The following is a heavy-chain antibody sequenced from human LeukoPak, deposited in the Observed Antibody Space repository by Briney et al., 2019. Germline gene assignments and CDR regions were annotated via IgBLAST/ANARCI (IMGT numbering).Heavy chain of an antibody. CDR1: GFTFSSYA. CDR2: ISYDGSNK. V-gene: IGHV3-30-3*01. Sequence: GGSLRLSCAASGFTFSSYAMHWVRQAPGKGLEWVAVISYDGSNKYYADSVKGRFTISRDNSKNTLYLQMNSLRAEDTAVYYCARDRMSYWGQGTLVTVSS. CDR3: ARDRMSY. J-gene: IGHJ4*02. D-gene: IGHD1-14*01.